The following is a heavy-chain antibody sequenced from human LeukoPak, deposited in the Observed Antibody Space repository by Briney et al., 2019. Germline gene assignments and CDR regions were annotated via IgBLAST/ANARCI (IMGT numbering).Heavy chain of an antibody. CDR3: AHGSAQYYEY. V-gene: IGHV3-15*07. J-gene: IGHJ1*01. CDR2: IRSQTAGGTT. CDR1: GLTLSNAW. Sequence: GGSLRLSCAVSGLTLSNAWMNWVRQAPGKGLEWVGRIRSQTAGGTTDFAAPVKGRFSISRDDSKNSLYLQMNSLTSEDTAVYYCAHGSAQYYEYWGQGTLVTVSS. D-gene: IGHD2-15*01.